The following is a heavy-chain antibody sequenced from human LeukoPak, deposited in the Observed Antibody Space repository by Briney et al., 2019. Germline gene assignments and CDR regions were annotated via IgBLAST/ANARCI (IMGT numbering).Heavy chain of an antibody. Sequence: PSETLSLTCAVSGGSISSGGYSWSWIRQPPGKGLEWIGYIYHSGSTYYNPSLKSRVTMSVDRSKNQFSLKLSSVTAADTAVYYCAREYYYDSSGPIDAFDIWGQGTMVIVSS. CDR3: AREYYYDSSGPIDAFDI. D-gene: IGHD3-22*01. V-gene: IGHV4-30-2*01. J-gene: IGHJ3*02. CDR1: GGSISSGGYS. CDR2: IYHSGST.